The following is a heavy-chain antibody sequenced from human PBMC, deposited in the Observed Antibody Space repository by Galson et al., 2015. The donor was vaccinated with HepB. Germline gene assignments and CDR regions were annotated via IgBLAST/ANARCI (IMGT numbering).Heavy chain of an antibody. D-gene: IGHD5-18*01. CDR2: IYYSGST. Sequence: LSLTCTVSGGSISSGGYYWSWIRQHPGKGLEWIGYIYYSGSTYYNPSLKSRVTISVDTSKNQFSLKLSSVTAADTAVYYCARSRGGSRYSYGHGLRCRFDPWGQGTLVTVSS. CDR1: GGSISSGGYY. V-gene: IGHV4-31*03. CDR3: ARSRGGSRYSYGHGLRCRFDP. J-gene: IGHJ5*02.